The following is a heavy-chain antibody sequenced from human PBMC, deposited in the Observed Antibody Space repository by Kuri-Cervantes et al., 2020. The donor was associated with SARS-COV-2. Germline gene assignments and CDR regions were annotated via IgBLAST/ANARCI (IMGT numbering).Heavy chain of an antibody. CDR3: ARDKLNSGKDNVYYYGMDV. J-gene: IGHJ6*02. V-gene: IGHV3-7*03. CDR2: IKQDGSEK. D-gene: IGHD1-1*01. CDR1: GFTFSSYW. Sequence: GESLKISCAASGFTFSSYWMSWVRQAPGKGLEWVANIKQDGSEKYYVDPVKGRFTISRDNAKNSLYLQTNSLRAEDTAVYYCARDKLNSGKDNVYYYGMDVWGQGTTVTVSS.